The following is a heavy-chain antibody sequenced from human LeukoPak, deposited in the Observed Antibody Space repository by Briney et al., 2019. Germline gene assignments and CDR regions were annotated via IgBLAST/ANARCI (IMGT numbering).Heavy chain of an antibody. J-gene: IGHJ3*02. CDR3: ASTAVVVAATPDAFDI. CDR1: GSSISSYY. V-gene: IGHV4-4*07. CDR2: IYTSGST. Sequence: SETLSLTCTVSGSSISSYYWSWIRQPAGKGLEWIGRIYTSGSTNYNPSLKSRVTMSVDTSKNQFSLKLSSVTAADTAVYYCASTAVVVAATPDAFDIWGQGTMDTVSS. D-gene: IGHD2-15*01.